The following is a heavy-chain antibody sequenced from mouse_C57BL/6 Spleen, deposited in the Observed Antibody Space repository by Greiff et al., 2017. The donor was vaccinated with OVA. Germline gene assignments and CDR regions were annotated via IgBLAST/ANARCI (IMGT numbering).Heavy chain of an antibody. J-gene: IGHJ1*03. V-gene: IGHV1-52*01. CDR2: IDPSASET. CDR3: ARPHYCGSSHWYCED. D-gene: IGHD1-1*01. CDR1: GYTFTSYW. Sequence: QVQLQQPGAELVRPGSSVKLSCKASGYTFTSYWMHWVKQRPIQGLEWIGNIDPSASETHYNQKFKDKATLTVDKSSSTAYMQLISLTAEDSAVYYCARPHYCGSSHWYCEDWGTGTTVTVSA.